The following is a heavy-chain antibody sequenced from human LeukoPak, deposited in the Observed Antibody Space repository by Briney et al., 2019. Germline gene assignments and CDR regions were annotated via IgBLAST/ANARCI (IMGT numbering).Heavy chain of an antibody. CDR2: IYYSGST. V-gene: IGHV4-59*01. CDR1: GGSISSYY. J-gene: IGHJ4*02. Sequence: SETLSLTCTVSGGSISSYYWSWIRQPPGKRLEWIGHIYYSGSTNYNPSLKSRVTISVDTSKNQFSLKLSSVTAADTAVYYCASRSSIWSGYQDTLYYFDSWGQGTMVTVSS. D-gene: IGHD3-3*01. CDR3: ASRSSIWSGYQDTLYYFDS.